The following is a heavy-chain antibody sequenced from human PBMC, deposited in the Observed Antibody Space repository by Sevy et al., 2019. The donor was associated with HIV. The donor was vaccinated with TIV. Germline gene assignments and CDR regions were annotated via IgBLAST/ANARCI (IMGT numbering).Heavy chain of an antibody. Sequence: GGSLRLSCAASGFTFDDYAMHWVRQAPGEGLEWVSGVCWNSASIGYADSVSGRFTTSRDNGKKSLFVEMNSLTTEDPAFYFSANDIGAKLVSDYCYDGTCWHRDGFDIWGHGTMVTVSS. V-gene: IGHV3-9*01. CDR1: GFTFDDYA. CDR3: ANDIGAKLVSDYCYDGTCWHRDGFDI. CDR2: VCWNSASI. D-gene: IGHD2-15*01. J-gene: IGHJ3*02.